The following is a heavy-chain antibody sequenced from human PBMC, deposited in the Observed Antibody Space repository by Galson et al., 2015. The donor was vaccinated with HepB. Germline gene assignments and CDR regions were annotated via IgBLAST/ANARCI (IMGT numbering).Heavy chain of an antibody. D-gene: IGHD4-23*01. Sequence: ETLSLTCTVSGGSISSYYWSWIRQPPGKGLEWIGYIYYSGSTNYNPSLKSRVTISVDTSKNQFSLKLSSVTAADTAVYYCARHGPMTTVVTPDIVFWFDPWGQGTLVTVSS. V-gene: IGHV4-59*08. CDR2: IYYSGST. J-gene: IGHJ5*02. CDR1: GGSISSYY. CDR3: ARHGPMTTVVTPDIVFWFDP.